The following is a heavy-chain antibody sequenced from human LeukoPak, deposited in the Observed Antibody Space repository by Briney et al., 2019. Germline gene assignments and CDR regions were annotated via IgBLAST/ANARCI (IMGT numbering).Heavy chain of an antibody. V-gene: IGHV5-51*01. J-gene: IGHJ3*01. CDR1: GYSFASYW. D-gene: IGHD6-25*01. Sequence: GESLKISCQASGYSFASYWIAWVRQMPGKGLEWMGIIYPGDSDTTYSPSFQGQVTISADKSISTAYLQWNSLEASDTAMYYCARHRARRSAFDVWGQGTLVTVSS. CDR3: ARHRARRSAFDV. CDR2: IYPGDSDT.